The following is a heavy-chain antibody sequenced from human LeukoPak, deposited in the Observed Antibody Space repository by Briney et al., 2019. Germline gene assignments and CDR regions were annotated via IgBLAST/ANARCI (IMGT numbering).Heavy chain of an antibody. Sequence: GESLKISCKGSGYSFTSYWIGWVRQMPGKGLEWMGIIYPGDSETSYSPSFQGQVTISADKSISTAYLQWSSLKASDTAMYYCASRTSSSIHGAFDIWGQGTMVTVSS. CDR1: GYSFTSYW. V-gene: IGHV5-51*01. CDR2: IYPGDSET. J-gene: IGHJ3*02. CDR3: ASRTSSSIHGAFDI. D-gene: IGHD6-6*01.